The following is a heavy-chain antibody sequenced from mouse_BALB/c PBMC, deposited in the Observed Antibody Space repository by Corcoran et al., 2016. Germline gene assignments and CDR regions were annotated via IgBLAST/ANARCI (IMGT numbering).Heavy chain of an antibody. CDR2: ISYDGSN. Sequence: DVQLQESGPVLVKPYQPLSLTCSVTGSIITSGYYWNWIRQFPGNKLEWMGYISYDGSNNYNPSLKNRISITRDTSKNQFFLKLNSVTTEDTATYYCARLRYCSFDYWGQGTTLTVSS. V-gene: IGHV3-6*02. CDR3: ARLRYCSFDY. CDR1: GSIITSGYY. D-gene: IGHD2-12*01. J-gene: IGHJ2*01.